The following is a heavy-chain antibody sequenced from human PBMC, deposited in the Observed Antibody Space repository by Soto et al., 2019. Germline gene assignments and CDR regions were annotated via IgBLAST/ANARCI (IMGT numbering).Heavy chain of an antibody. Sequence: VKVSCKASGGTFSSYAISWVRQAPGQGLEWMGGIIPIFGTANYAQKFQGRVTITADESTSTAYMELSSLRSEDTAVYYCARVRRYYYDSSGYFDYWGQGTLVNVSS. V-gene: IGHV1-69*13. CDR1: GGTFSSYA. D-gene: IGHD3-22*01. CDR2: IIPIFGTA. CDR3: ARVRRYYYDSSGYFDY. J-gene: IGHJ4*02.